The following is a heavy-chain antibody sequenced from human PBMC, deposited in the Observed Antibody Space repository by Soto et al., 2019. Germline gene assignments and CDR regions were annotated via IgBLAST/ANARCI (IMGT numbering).Heavy chain of an antibody. CDR1: GYTFTSYG. V-gene: IGHV1-18*01. J-gene: IGHJ4*02. Sequence: QVQLVQSGAEVKKPGASVKVSCKASGYTFTSYGISWVRQVPGQGLEWMGWISAYNGNTNYAQKLKGRVTMTTDTSTSTSYMELRSLRSDDTAVYYCARDGAATPSGGVVAASENFDYWGQGTLVTVSS. CDR2: ISAYNGNT. CDR3: ARDGAATPSGGVVAASENFDY. D-gene: IGHD2-15*01.